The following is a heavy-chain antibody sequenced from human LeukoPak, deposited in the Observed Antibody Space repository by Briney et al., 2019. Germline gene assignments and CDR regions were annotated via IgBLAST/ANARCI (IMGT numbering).Heavy chain of an antibody. CDR2: INNNGGST. V-gene: IGHV3-23*01. CDR3: AKSHTPYCSGANCYLFDF. CDR1: GFTFSSYA. Sequence: GGSLRLSCAASGFTFSSYAMSWVRQAPGKGLEWVSHINNNGGSTSYADSVKGRFTISRDNSKNMLYVQTNSLRAEDTAVYYCAKSHTPYCSGANCYLFDFWGQGTLVTVSS. J-gene: IGHJ4*02. D-gene: IGHD2-15*01.